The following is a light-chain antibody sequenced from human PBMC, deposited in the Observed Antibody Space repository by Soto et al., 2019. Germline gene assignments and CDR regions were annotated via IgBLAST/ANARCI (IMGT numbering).Light chain of an antibody. Sequence: QSVLTQPRSVSGSPGQSVTISCTGTSSDVGGYNYVSWYQQHPGKAPKLMIYDVSKRPSGVPDRFSGSKSGNTASLTISGLQAEDEADYYCCSYAGSYTFWVFGGATKLTVL. J-gene: IGLJ3*02. CDR2: DVS. V-gene: IGLV2-11*01. CDR1: SSDVGGYNY. CDR3: CSYAGSYTFWV.